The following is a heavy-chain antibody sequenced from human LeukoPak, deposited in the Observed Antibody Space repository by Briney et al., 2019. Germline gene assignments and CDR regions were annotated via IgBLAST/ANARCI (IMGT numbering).Heavy chain of an antibody. D-gene: IGHD6-13*01. J-gene: IGHJ5*02. V-gene: IGHV3-20*04. CDR1: GFTFDDYG. Sequence: PGGSLRLSCAASGFTFDDYGMSWVRQAPGKGLEWVSGINWNGGSTGYADSVKGRFTISRDNAKNSLYLQMNSLRAEDTAVYYCARVIAAAGTRWFDPWGQGTLVTVSS. CDR3: ARVIAAAGTRWFDP. CDR2: INWNGGST.